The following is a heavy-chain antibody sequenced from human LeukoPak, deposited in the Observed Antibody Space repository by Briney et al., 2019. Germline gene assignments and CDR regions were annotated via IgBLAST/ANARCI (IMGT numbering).Heavy chain of an antibody. V-gene: IGHV3-43*01. CDR3: AKDGKNYFDY. CDR2: ISWDGGST. CDR1: GFIFDDYT. Sequence: GGSLRLSCAASGFIFDDYTMHWVRQAPGKGLEWVSLISWDGGSTYYADSVKSRFTISRDNSKNSLSLQMNSLRTEDTALYYCAKDGKNYFDYWGQGTLVTVSS. J-gene: IGHJ4*02.